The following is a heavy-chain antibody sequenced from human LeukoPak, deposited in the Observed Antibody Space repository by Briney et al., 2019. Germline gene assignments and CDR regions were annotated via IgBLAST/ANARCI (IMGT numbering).Heavy chain of an antibody. D-gene: IGHD6-13*01. CDR1: GFTFSSYG. J-gene: IGHJ4*02. Sequence: GGFLRLSCAASGFTFSSYGMHWVRQAPGKGLEWVAFIRYDGSNKYYADSVKGRFTISRDNSKNTLYLQMNSLRAEDTAVYYCAKTPYSLDYFDYWGQGTLVTVSS. CDR3: AKTPYSLDYFDY. V-gene: IGHV3-30*02. CDR2: IRYDGSNK.